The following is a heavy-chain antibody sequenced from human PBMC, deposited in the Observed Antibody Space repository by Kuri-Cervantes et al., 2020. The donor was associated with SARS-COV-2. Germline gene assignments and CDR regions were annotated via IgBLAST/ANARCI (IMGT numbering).Heavy chain of an antibody. V-gene: IGHV1-2*02. D-gene: IGHD3-3*01. CDR2: INPNSGGT. J-gene: IGHJ6*03. CDR3: ARGDFLEWLLSGYYYYYMDV. Sequence: ASVKVSCKASGYTFTGYYMHWVRQAPGQGLERMGWINPNSGGTNYAQKFQGRVTMTRDTSISTAYMELSRLRSDDTAVYYCARGDFLEWLLSGYYYYYMDVWGKGTTVTVSS. CDR1: GYTFTGYY.